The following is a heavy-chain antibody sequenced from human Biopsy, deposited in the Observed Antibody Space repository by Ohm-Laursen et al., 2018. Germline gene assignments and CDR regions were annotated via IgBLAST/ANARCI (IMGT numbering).Heavy chain of an antibody. CDR3: AKGALTAQTYCYGMDV. D-gene: IGHD2-21*02. CDR2: IVPFFGTE. J-gene: IGHJ6*02. V-gene: IGHV1-24*01. Sequence: ASVKVSCKVSGYSVTELSMHWVRQAPGQGLEWMGGIVPFFGTEEYAQKYQDRVTITADESTDTVYMELRSLRSEDTAVYYCAKGALTAQTYCYGMDVWGQGTTVTVSS. CDR1: GYSVTELS.